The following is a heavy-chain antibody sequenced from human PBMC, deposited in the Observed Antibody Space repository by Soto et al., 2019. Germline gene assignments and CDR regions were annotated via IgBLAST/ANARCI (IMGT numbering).Heavy chain of an antibody. CDR3: ARFSGSYNDRYFDY. D-gene: IGHD1-26*01. V-gene: IGHV1-3*01. J-gene: IGHJ4*02. Sequence: ASVKVSCKASGYTFTSYAMHWVRQAPGQRLEWMGWINAGNGNTKYSQKFQGRVSITRDTSASTAYMELGSLRSEDTAVYYCARFSGSYNDRYFDYWGQGTLVTVSS. CDR2: INAGNGNT. CDR1: GYTFTSYA.